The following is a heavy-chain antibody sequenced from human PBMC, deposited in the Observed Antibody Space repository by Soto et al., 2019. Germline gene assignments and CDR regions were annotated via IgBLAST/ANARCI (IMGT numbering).Heavy chain of an antibody. J-gene: IGHJ6*03. CDR3: ARDRSLLNCSGGSCYSGGYYYMDV. Sequence: PGGSLRLSCAASGFTFSSYSMNWVRQAPGKGLEWVSYISSSSSTIYYADSVKGRFTISRDNAKNSLYLQMNSLRAEDTAVYYCARDRSLLNCSGGSCYSGGYYYMDVWGKGTTVTVSS. CDR1: GFTFSSYS. V-gene: IGHV3-48*01. CDR2: ISSSSSTI. D-gene: IGHD2-15*01.